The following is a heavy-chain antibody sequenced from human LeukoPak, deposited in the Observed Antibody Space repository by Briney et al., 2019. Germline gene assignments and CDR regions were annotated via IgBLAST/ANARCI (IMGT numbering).Heavy chain of an antibody. CDR3: AKGTYGDYVLWFDP. J-gene: IGHJ5*02. V-gene: IGHV3-30*18. CDR1: GFTFSSYG. D-gene: IGHD4-17*01. Sequence: PGRSLRLSCAASGFTFSSYGMHWVRQAPGKGLEWVAVISYDGSNKYYADSVKGRFTISRDNSKNTLYLQMNSLRAEDTAVYYCAKGTYGDYVLWFDPWGQGTLVTVSS. CDR2: ISYDGSNK.